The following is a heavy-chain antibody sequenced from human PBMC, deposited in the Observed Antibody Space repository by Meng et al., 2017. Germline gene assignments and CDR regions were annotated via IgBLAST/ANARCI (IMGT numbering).Heavy chain of an antibody. CDR3: ARDRNYYYDSSGYYYFDY. Sequence: VAWGRLGAEVKKPGSSVKGSFKASGGTFSSYAISWVRQAPGQGLEWMGGIIPIFGTANYAQKFQGRVTITADKSTSTAYMELSSLRSEDTAVYYCARDRNYYYDSSGYYYFDYWGQGTLVTVSS. D-gene: IGHD3-22*01. J-gene: IGHJ4*02. V-gene: IGHV1-69*06. CDR1: GGTFSSYA. CDR2: IIPIFGTA.